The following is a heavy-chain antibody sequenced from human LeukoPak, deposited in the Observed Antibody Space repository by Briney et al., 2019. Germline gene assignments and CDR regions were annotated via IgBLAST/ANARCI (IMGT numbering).Heavy chain of an antibody. V-gene: IGHV3-21*01. CDR1: GFTFSSYS. J-gene: IGHJ4*02. Sequence: GGSLRLSCAASGFTFSSYSMNWVRQAPGKGLEWVSSISSSSYIYYADSVKGRFTISRDNAKNSLYLQMNSLRAEDTAVYYCASRGTLAGYSLDYWGQGTLVTVSS. CDR3: ASRGTLAGYSLDY. D-gene: IGHD3-9*01. CDR2: ISSSSYI.